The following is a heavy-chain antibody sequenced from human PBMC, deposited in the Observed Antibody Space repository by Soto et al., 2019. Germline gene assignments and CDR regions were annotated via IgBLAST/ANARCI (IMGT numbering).Heavy chain of an antibody. J-gene: IGHJ4*02. CDR3: ARAQGSGFLVS. D-gene: IGHD3-10*01. Sequence: QVQLQESGPGLVKPSQTLSLTCTVSGGSISSGDYYWSWIRQPPGKGLEWIGYIYYSGSTYYNPSLKXRXTXSXXPSTNQFSLKLSSVTAADTAVYYCARAQGSGFLVSWGQGTLVTVSS. V-gene: IGHV4-30-4*01. CDR2: IYYSGST. CDR1: GGSISSGDYY.